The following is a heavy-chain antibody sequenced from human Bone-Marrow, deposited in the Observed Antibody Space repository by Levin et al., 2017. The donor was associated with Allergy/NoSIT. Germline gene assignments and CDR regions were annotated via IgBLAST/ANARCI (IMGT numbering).Heavy chain of an antibody. CDR2: IYYSGGT. CDR3: ATPPLRNQWVASDY. Sequence: ASETLSLTCTVSGGSISRSAYYWGWIRQSPGKGLEWIGSIYYSGGTYYNPSLKSRVTISVDTSKNQFFLRLSSMTAADTAVYYCATPPLRNQWVASDYWGQGTLVTVSS. V-gene: IGHV4-39*01. CDR1: GGSISRSAYY. J-gene: IGHJ4*02. D-gene: IGHD6-19*01.